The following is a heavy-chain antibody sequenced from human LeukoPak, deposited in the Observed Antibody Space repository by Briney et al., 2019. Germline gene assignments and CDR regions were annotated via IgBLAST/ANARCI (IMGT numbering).Heavy chain of an antibody. J-gene: IGHJ4*02. Sequence: GGPLRLSCAASGFTFSSYAMSWVRQAPGKGLEWVSAISGSGGSTYYADSVKGRFTISRDNSKNTLYLQMNSLRAEDTAVYYCAKALDVRATGPYVHWGQGTLVTVSS. D-gene: IGHD1-26*01. CDR1: GFTFSSYA. CDR2: ISGSGGST. CDR3: AKALDVRATGPYVH. V-gene: IGHV3-23*01.